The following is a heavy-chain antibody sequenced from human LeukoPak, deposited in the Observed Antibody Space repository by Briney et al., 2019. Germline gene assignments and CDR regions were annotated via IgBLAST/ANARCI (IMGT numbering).Heavy chain of an antibody. CDR2: IYYSGST. J-gene: IGHJ5*02. CDR1: GGSISSYY. Sequence: TSETLSLTCTVSGGSISSYYWSWIRQPPGKGLEWIGYIYYSGSTNYNPSLKSRVTISVGTSKNQFSLKLSSVTAADTAVYYCARAPKLGANNWFDPWGQGTLVTVSS. V-gene: IGHV4-59*01. CDR3: ARAPKLGANNWFDP. D-gene: IGHD3-10*01.